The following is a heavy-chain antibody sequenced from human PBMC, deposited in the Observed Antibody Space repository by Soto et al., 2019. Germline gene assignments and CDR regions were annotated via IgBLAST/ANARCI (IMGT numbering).Heavy chain of an antibody. Sequence: PGGSLRLSCAASGFTFSSYAMSWVRHVPGKGLEWVSAISGSGGSTYYADSVKGRFTISRDNSKNTLYLQMNSLRAEDTAVYYCAARGGCSGGSCYSYYYYYYMAVWGKGTTVTVSS. V-gene: IGHV3-23*01. D-gene: IGHD2-15*01. CDR3: AARGGCSGGSCYSYYYYYYMAV. J-gene: IGHJ6*03. CDR1: GFTFSSYA. CDR2: ISGSGGST.